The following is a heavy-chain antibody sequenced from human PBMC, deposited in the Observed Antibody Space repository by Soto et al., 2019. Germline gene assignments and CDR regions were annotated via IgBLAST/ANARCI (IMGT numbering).Heavy chain of an antibody. CDR3: ARMASFYCSGGSCYPTYGMDV. CDR2: ISYDGSNK. D-gene: IGHD2-15*01. Sequence: QVQLVESGGGVVQPGRSLRLSCAASGFTFSSYAMHWVRQAPGKGLEWVAVISYDGSNKYYADSVKGRFTISRDNSKKTLYLQMNSLSAEDTAVYYCARMASFYCSGGSCYPTYGMDVWAQGTTVTFSS. CDR1: GFTFSSYA. J-gene: IGHJ6*02. V-gene: IGHV3-30-3*01.